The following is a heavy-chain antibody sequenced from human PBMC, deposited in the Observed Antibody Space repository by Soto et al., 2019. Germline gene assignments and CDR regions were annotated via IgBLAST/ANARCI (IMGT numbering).Heavy chain of an antibody. J-gene: IGHJ4*02. CDR2: FDPEDGET. V-gene: IGHV1-24*01. Sequence: QVQLVQSGAEVKKPGASVKVSCKVSGYTLTELSMHWVRQAPGKGLEWMGGFDPEDGETIYAQTFQGRVTMSEDTATDTAYVKVCSMRSEDTAVYYCAAGGYCSGGSCYSGSDYWGQGTLVTVSS. D-gene: IGHD2-15*01. CDR1: GYTLTELS. CDR3: AAGGYCSGGSCYSGSDY.